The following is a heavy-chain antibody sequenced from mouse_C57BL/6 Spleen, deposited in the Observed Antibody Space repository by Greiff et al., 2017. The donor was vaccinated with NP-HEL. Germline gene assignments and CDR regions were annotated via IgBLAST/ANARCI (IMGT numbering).Heavy chain of an antibody. J-gene: IGHJ1*03. CDR1: GFTFSDYY. V-gene: IGHV5-12*01. CDR2: ISNGGGST. CDR3: ASVGPDWYFDV. Sequence: EVMLVESGGGLVQPGGSLKLSCAASGFTFSDYYMYWVRQTPEKRLEWVAYISNGGGSTYYPDTVKGRFTISRDNAKNTLYLQMSRLKSEDTAMYYCASVGPDWYFDVWGTGTTVTVSS.